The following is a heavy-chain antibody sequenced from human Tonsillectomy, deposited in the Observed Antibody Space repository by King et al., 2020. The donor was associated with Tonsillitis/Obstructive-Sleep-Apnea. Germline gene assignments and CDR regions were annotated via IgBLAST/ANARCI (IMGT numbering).Heavy chain of an antibody. CDR3: ARDSPHYYGSGSYMDV. J-gene: IGHJ6*02. CDR1: GFTFSSYE. D-gene: IGHD3-10*01. Sequence: DVQLVESGGGLVQPGGSLRLSCVASGFTFSSYEMNWVRQAPGKGLEWVSHISSSGSTIYYADSVKGRFTISRDNAKNSLYLQMNSLRVEDTAVYYCARDSPHYYGSGSYMDVWGQGTTVTVSS. CDR2: ISSSGSTI. V-gene: IGHV3-48*03.